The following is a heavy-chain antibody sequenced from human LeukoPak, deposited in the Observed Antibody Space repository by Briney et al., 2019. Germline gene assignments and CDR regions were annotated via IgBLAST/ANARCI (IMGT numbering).Heavy chain of an antibody. CDR1: GYTFTRYY. CDR2: INPSGGST. D-gene: IGHD6-19*01. CDR3: ARPTGYSSGWDDDAFDI. V-gene: IGHV1-46*01. Sequence: GASVKVSCKASGYTFTRYYLHWVRQASGQGLEWMGIINPSGGSTSYAQKLQGRVTMTRDMSTSTVYMELSSLRSEDTAVYYCARPTGYSSGWDDDAFDIWGQGTMVTVSS. J-gene: IGHJ3*02.